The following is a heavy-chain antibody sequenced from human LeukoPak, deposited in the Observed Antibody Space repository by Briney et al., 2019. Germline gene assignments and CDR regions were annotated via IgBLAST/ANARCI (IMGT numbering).Heavy chain of an antibody. V-gene: IGHV4-59*01. Sequence: SETLSLTCTVSGGSISIYYWSWIRQPPGKGLEWIGYIYYSGSTNYNPSLKSRVTISVDTSKNQFSLKLSSVTAADTAVYYCARAFPEGPYSNPRHFDYWGQGTLVTVSS. CDR1: GGSISIYY. J-gene: IGHJ4*02. D-gene: IGHD4-11*01. CDR3: ARAFPEGPYSNPRHFDY. CDR2: IYYSGST.